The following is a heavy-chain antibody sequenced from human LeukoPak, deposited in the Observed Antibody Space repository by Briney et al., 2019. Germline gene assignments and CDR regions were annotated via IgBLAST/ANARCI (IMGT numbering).Heavy chain of an antibody. CDR3: ARDSLLEWLRLPPAPSETSVTGSPSKF. CDR2: ISTYSGKT. J-gene: IGHJ4*02. V-gene: IGHV1-18*04. CDR1: GYTFTSFG. Sequence: ASVKVSCKVSGYTFTSFGISWVRQAPGQGLEWMGWISTYSGKTNYTQRLQDRISLTADASTSTVFMELRSLTSDDTAVYYCARDSLLEWLRLPPAPSETSVTGSPSKFWGQGTLVTVSS. D-gene: IGHD6-19*01.